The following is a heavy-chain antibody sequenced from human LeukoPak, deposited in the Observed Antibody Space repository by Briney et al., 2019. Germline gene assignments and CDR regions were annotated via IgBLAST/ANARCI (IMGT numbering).Heavy chain of an antibody. J-gene: IGHJ6*03. V-gene: IGHV1-8*03. CDR3: ARGPVGATYYYYYYMDV. CDR2: MNPNSGNT. CDR1: GYTFTSYD. Sequence: APVKVSCKASGYTFTSYDINWVRQATGQGLEWMGWMNPNSGNTGYAQKFQGRVTITRNTSISTAYMELSSLRSEDTAVYYCARGPVGATYYYYYYMDVWGKGTTVTVSS. D-gene: IGHD1-26*01.